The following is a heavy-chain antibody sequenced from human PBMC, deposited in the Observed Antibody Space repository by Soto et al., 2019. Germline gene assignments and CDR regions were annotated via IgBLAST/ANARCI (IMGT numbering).Heavy chain of an antibody. CDR3: AKDFWDMGTIIVVGHSSYYFVY. CDR2: ISGSGGST. V-gene: IGHV3-23*01. CDR1: GFTFSSYA. D-gene: IGHD3-22*01. Sequence: GGSVRLSCAASGFTFSSYAMSWVRQGPRKGLEWVSAISGSGGSTYYADSVKGRFTISRDNSKNTLYLQMNSLRAEDTAVYYCAKDFWDMGTIIVVGHSSYYFVYWGPRPLGT. J-gene: IGHJ4*02.